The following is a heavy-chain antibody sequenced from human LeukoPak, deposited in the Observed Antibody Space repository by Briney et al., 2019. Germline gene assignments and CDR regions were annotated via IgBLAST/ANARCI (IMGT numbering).Heavy chain of an antibody. D-gene: IGHD1-7*01. CDR2: IYYSGST. J-gene: IGHJ4*02. Sequence: SETLSLTCTVSGGSISSSSYYWGWIRQPPGKGLEWIGSIYYSGSTYYNPSLKSRVTISVDTSKNQFSLKLSSVTAADTAVYYCARLNWSYGNHFDYWGQGTLVTVSS. CDR1: GGSISSSSYY. V-gene: IGHV4-39*01. CDR3: ARLNWSYGNHFDY.